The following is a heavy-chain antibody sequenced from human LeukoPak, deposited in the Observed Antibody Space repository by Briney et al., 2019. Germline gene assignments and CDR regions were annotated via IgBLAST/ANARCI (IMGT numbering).Heavy chain of an antibody. V-gene: IGHV3-7*03. CDR3: ARDRDGKDY. J-gene: IGHJ4*02. Sequence: GGSLRLSCAASGFAFNTYWMSWVRQAPGKGLEWVANIGQDGTEKHHVDSVRGRFTISRDNAKNSVFPQMNSLRAEDTAVYYCARDRDGKDYWGQGTLVTVSS. CDR2: IGQDGTEK. CDR1: GFAFNTYW. D-gene: IGHD1-1*01.